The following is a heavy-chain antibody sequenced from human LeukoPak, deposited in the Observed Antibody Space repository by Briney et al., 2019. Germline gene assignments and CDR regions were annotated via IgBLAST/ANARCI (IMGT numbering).Heavy chain of an antibody. CDR2: ISSSGSTI. J-gene: IGHJ3*02. CDR3: ARDSHIVVVTAIQVDAFDI. V-gene: IGHV3-11*04. CDR1: GFTFSDYY. Sequence: GGSLRLSCAASGFTFSDYYMSWIRQAPGKGLEWVSYISSSGSTIYYADSVKGRFTISRDNAKNSLYLQMNSLRAEDTAVYYCARDSHIVVVTAIQVDAFDIWGQGTMVTVSS. D-gene: IGHD2-21*02.